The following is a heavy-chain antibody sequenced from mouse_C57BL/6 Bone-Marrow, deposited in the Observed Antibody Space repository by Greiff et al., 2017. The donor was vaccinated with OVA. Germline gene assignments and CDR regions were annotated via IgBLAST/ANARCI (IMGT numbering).Heavy chain of an antibody. V-gene: IGHV1-43*01. J-gene: IGHJ2*01. CDR1: GYSFTGYY. CDR3: ARERAKLGPYYFDY. CDR2: INPSTGGT. D-gene: IGHD4-1*01. Sequence: VQLQQSGPELVKPGASVKISCKASGYSFTGYYMHWVKQSSEKSLEWIGEINPSTGGTSYNQKFKGKATLTVDKSSSTAYMQLKSLTSEDSAVYYGARERAKLGPYYFDYWGQGTTLTVSS.